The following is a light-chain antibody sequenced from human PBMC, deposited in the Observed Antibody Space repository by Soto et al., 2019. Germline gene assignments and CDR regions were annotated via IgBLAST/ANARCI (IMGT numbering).Light chain of an antibody. J-gene: IGKJ1*01. V-gene: IGKV3-20*01. CDR3: QQYGTSPWT. CDR1: QSVSPSY. Sequence: IVLPQSPGTLPLSPGGSSTISGRGRQSVSPSYVARDQQKPGQAPRLLIYGASSRATGIPDRVSGSGSGTDFTLTISRLEPEDFAVYFCQQYGTSPWTFGQGTKVDIK. CDR2: GAS.